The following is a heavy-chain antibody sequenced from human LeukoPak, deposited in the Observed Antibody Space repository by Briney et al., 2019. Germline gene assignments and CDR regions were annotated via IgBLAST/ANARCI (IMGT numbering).Heavy chain of an antibody. J-gene: IGHJ4*02. D-gene: IGHD3-9*01. CDR1: GGSISSSNW. Sequence: SSETLSLTCAVSGGSISSSNWWSWVRQPPGKGLEWIGEIYHSGSTNYNPSLKSRVTISVDKSKNQFSLKLSSVTAADTAVYYCATSRGYYDILTGYYSNNYFDYWGQGTLVTVSS. CDR2: IYHSGST. CDR3: ATSRGYYDILTGYYSNNYFDY. V-gene: IGHV4-4*02.